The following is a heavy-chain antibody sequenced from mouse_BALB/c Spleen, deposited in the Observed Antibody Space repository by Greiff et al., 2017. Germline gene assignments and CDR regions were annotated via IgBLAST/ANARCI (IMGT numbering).Heavy chain of an antibody. CDR2: IWAGGST. CDR3: AREGGDGPWFAY. D-gene: IGHD2-3*01. CDR1: GFSLTSYG. J-gene: IGHJ3*01. Sequence: QVQLKQSGPGLVAPSQSLSITCTVSGFSLTSYGVHWVRQPPGKGLEWLGVIWAGGSTNYNSALMSRLSISKDNSKSQVFLKMNSLQTDDTAMYYCAREGGDGPWFAYWGQGTLVTVSA. V-gene: IGHV2-9*02.